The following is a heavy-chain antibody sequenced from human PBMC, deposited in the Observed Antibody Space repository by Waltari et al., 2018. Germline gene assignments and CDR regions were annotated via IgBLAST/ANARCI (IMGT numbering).Heavy chain of an antibody. CDR1: GGSFSGYY. CDR3: AREYREAQLGLAFDI. Sequence: QVQLQQWGAGLLKPSETLSLTCAVYGGSFSGYYWSWIRQSPGEGLEWIGEINHTGKTFYNPSLKSRLAISVDTSKNQISLKLSSVTAADTAVYYCAREYREAQLGLAFDIWGQGTMVTVSS. V-gene: IGHV4-34*01. D-gene: IGHD6-6*01. J-gene: IGHJ3*02. CDR2: INHTGKT.